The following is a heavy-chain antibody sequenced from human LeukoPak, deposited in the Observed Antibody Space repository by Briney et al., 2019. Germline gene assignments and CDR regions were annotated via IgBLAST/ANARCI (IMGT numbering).Heavy chain of an antibody. CDR2: IWYDGSNI. CDR3: ANNGVSPNYYYGMNV. CDR1: GFTFSSYG. Sequence: GGSLRLSCATSGFTFSSYGMHWVRQAPGKGLEWVAVIWYDGSNIHYADSVQGRFTISRDSSKNMLYLQVNSLRAEDTGVYYCANNGVSPNYYYGMNVWGQGTTVTVSS. J-gene: IGHJ6*02. D-gene: IGHD2-8*01. V-gene: IGHV3-33*06.